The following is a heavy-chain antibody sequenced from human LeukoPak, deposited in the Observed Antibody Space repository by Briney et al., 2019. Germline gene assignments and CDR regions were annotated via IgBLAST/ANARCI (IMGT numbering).Heavy chain of an antibody. D-gene: IGHD4-23*01. CDR2: ISSSGDDT. Sequence: GSLRLSCAASGFTFSSSAMSWVRQAPGKGLEWVSGISSSGDDTAYAGSVKGRFTISRDNSKNTLYLQMNSLRAEDTAIYYCAKKNSGLYPFDFWGQGTLVTVSS. CDR3: AKKNSGLYPFDF. CDR1: GFTFSSSA. J-gene: IGHJ4*02. V-gene: IGHV3-23*01.